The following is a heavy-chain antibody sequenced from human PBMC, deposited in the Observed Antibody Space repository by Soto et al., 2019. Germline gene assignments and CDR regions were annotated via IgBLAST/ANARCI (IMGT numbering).Heavy chain of an antibody. CDR1: GGSISSYY. Sequence: SETLSLTCTVSGGSISSYYWSWIRQPPGKGLEWIGYIYYSGSTNYNPSLKRRVTISVDTSKNQFSLKLSSVTAADTAVFYCARSYARWFDTWGQGALVTVS. CDR2: IYYSGST. CDR3: ARSYARWFDT. V-gene: IGHV4-59*01. J-gene: IGHJ5*02. D-gene: IGHD2-2*01.